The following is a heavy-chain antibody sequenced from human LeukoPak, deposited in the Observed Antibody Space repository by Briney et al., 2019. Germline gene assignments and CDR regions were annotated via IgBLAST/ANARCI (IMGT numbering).Heavy chain of an antibody. D-gene: IGHD3-3*01. CDR2: IYYSGGT. Sequence: SETLSLTCTVSGGSISSGDYYWTWIRQHPGKGLEWIGYIYYSGGTYYNPSLKSRVTISVDTSKNQFSLKLSSVTAADTAVYYCARSFSPDFWRGYFAYWDQGTLVTVSS. CDR1: GGSISSGDYY. J-gene: IGHJ4*02. CDR3: ARSFSPDFWRGYFAY. V-gene: IGHV4-31*03.